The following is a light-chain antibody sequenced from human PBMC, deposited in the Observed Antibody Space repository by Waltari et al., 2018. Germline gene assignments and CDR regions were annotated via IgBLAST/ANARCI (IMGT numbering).Light chain of an antibody. V-gene: IGKV3-11*01. Sequence: DIVLTQSPATLSLSPGDRATLAFRASQNCNNYLAWFQTKPGQAPRLLIYDVSTRATGIPSRFTGSGSRTDFTLSISSVEPEDVAVYYCQQRSTWPLTFGGGTQVEIK. CDR1: QNCNNY. CDR2: DVS. CDR3: QQRSTWPLT. J-gene: IGKJ4*01.